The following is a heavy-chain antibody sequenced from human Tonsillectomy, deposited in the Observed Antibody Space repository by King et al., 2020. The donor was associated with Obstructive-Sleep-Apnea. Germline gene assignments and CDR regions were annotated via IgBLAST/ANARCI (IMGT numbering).Heavy chain of an antibody. V-gene: IGHV4-34*01. CDR2: INHSGST. CDR1: GGSFSGYY. J-gene: IGHJ3*02. CDR3: ARGDTMIVVVTPDAFDI. Sequence: VQLQQWGAGLLKPSETLSLTCAVYGGSFSGYYWSWIRQPPGKGLEWIGEINHSGSTNYNPSLKSRVTISVDKSKNQFSLKLSSVTAADTAVYYCARGDTMIVVVTPDAFDIWVRGTMVTVSS. D-gene: IGHD3-22*01.